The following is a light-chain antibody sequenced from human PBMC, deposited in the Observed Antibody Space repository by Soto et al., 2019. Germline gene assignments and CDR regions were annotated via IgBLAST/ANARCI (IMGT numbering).Light chain of an antibody. CDR1: QSVSSSY. J-gene: IGKJ1*01. V-gene: IGKV3-20*01. CDR3: QQYGSSQW. CDR2: GAS. Sequence: EIVLTQSPGTLSLSPGERATLSCRASQSVSSSYLAWYQQKPGQAPRLLIYGASSRATGIPDRFSGSGSGTDFTLTISRLEPEDFAVYYCQQYGSSQWFCQGTKVEIK.